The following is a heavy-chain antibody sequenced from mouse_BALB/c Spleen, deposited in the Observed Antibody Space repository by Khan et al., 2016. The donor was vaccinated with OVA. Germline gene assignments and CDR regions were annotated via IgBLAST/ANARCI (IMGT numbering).Heavy chain of an antibody. J-gene: IGHJ3*01. D-gene: IGHD1-3*01. CDR3: GRGCGEYRFAY. CDR1: GYTFTDYV. V-gene: IGHV1S137*01. CDR2: ISTYYGDT. Sequence: QVQLQQSGAELVRPGVSVKISCKGSGYTFTDYVMHWVKQSHAKSLEWIGVISTYYGDTTHNQKFKSKATMTVDTSSSTAYMELARLTSEDSAIYYCGRGCGEYRFAYWGQGTLVTVSA.